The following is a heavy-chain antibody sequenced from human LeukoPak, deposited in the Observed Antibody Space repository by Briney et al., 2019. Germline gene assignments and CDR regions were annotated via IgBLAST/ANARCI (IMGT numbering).Heavy chain of an antibody. Sequence: PGGSLRLSCAASGLTSSNYAMHWVRQAPGKGLGWVAVISYDGSSKYYVDSVGGRFTISRDNSKNTLYLQMNGLRADDTAVYYCATSKSHLDAFGMWGQGTMVTVSS. J-gene: IGHJ3*02. CDR2: ISYDGSSK. D-gene: IGHD2-2*01. V-gene: IGHV3-30-3*01. CDR1: GLTSSNYA. CDR3: ATSKSHLDAFGM.